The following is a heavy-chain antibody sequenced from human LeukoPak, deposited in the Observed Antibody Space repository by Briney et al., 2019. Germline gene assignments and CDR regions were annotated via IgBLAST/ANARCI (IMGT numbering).Heavy chain of an antibody. CDR2: INPNSGGT. CDR1: GYTFTGYY. Sequence: GASVKVSCKASGYTFTGYYMHWARQAPGQGLEWMGWINPNSGGTNYAQKFQGRVTMTRDTSISTAYMELSRLRSDDTAVYYCARDTSSGWYYDYWGQGTLVTVSS. J-gene: IGHJ4*02. CDR3: ARDTSSGWYYDY. V-gene: IGHV1-2*02. D-gene: IGHD6-19*01.